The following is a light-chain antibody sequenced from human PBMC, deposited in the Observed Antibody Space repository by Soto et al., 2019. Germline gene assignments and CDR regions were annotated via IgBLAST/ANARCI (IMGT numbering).Light chain of an antibody. CDR3: QQLNTYPPT. Sequence: DIQITQSPSSLSASVGDRVTITCQASQDISRYLNWYQHKPGKAPKLLIYAASTLRSGVPSRFSGSGSATDFTLTISSLQPDDFATYYCQQLNTYPPTFGQGTEVDI. CDR2: AAS. CDR1: QDISRY. J-gene: IGKJ1*01. V-gene: IGKV1-9*01.